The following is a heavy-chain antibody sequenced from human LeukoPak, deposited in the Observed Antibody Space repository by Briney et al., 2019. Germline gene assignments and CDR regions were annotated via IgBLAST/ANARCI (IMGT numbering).Heavy chain of an antibody. Sequence: GGSLRLSCAASGFTFSSYAMHWVRQAPGKGLEWVAVISYDGSNKYYADSVKGRFTISRDNSKNTLYLQMNSLRAEDTAVYYCARGGHDYSNYVPYYLDYWGQGTLVTVSS. CDR1: GFTFSSYA. CDR2: ISYDGSNK. D-gene: IGHD4-11*01. V-gene: IGHV3-30*16. CDR3: ARGGHDYSNYVPYYLDY. J-gene: IGHJ4*02.